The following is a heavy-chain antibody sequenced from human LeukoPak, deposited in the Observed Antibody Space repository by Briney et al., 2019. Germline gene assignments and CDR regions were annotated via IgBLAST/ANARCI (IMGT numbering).Heavy chain of an antibody. CDR1: GGSISSSSYY. V-gene: IGHV4-39*01. Sequence: SETLSLTSTVSGGSISSSSYYWGWIRQPPGKGLEWIGSIYYSGSTYYNPSLKSRVTISVDTSKNQFSLKLSSVTAADTAVYYCATLTGTTSLDYWGQGTLVTVSS. D-gene: IGHD1-7*01. CDR3: ATLTGTTSLDY. CDR2: IYYSGST. J-gene: IGHJ4*02.